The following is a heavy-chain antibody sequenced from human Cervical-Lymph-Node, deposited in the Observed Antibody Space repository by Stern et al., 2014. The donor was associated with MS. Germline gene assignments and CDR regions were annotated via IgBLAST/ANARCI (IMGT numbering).Heavy chain of an antibody. CDR3: ARSSIQARGPYYYFYGFDL. D-gene: IGHD2-21*01. CDR1: GYTFTGFS. Sequence: QVQLVQSGTEVKKPGASVKVSCKASGYTFTGFSLHWVRQAPGQGLEWMGWINPRRNDTNYPQTFQGRVTMTTDTSISTAYMELTRLTSDDTAVYYCARSSIQARGPYYYFYGFDLWGQGATVIVSS. V-gene: IGHV1-2*02. J-gene: IGHJ6*02. CDR2: INPRRNDT.